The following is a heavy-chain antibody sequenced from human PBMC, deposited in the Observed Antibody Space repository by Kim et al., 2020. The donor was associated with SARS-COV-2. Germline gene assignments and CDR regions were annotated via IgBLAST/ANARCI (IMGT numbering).Heavy chain of an antibody. CDR3: AKDPHSSGWGI. CDR1: GFTFSSYG. V-gene: IGHV3-30*18. Sequence: GGSLRLSCAASGFTFSSYGMHWVRQAPGKGLEWVAVISYDGSNKYYADSVKGRFTISRDNSKNTLYLQMNSLRAEDTAVYYCAKDPHSSGWGIWGQGTMVTVSS. D-gene: IGHD6-19*01. CDR2: ISYDGSNK. J-gene: IGHJ3*02.